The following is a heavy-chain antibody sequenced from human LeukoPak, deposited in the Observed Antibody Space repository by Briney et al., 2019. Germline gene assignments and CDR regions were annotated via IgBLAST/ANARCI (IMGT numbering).Heavy chain of an antibody. CDR3: ARGRHHYYDSSGYSVFNYYFDY. CDR1: GGSISSSSYY. J-gene: IGHJ4*02. D-gene: IGHD3-22*01. CDR2: LYYSGST. Sequence: PSETLSLTCTVSGGSISSSSYYWGWIRQPPGKGLEWIGTLYYSGSTYYNSSLKGRVTISVDTSKNQLSLKLNSVTAADTAVYYCARGRHHYYDSSGYSVFNYYFDYWGQGTLVTVSS. V-gene: IGHV4-39*07.